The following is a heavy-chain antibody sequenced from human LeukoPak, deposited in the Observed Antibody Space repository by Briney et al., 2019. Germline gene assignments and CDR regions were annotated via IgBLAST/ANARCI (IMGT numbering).Heavy chain of an antibody. CDR3: AKDIGGHGGKSDY. D-gene: IGHD4-23*01. J-gene: IGHJ4*02. Sequence: GRSLRLSCTASGFTFDDYAMHWVRQAPGKGLEWVSGISWNSGSVGYADSVRGRFTISRDNAKNSLYLQMNSLRLEDRALYYCAKDIGGHGGKSDYWGQGILVTVSS. CDR2: ISWNSGSV. V-gene: IGHV3-9*01. CDR1: GFTFDDYA.